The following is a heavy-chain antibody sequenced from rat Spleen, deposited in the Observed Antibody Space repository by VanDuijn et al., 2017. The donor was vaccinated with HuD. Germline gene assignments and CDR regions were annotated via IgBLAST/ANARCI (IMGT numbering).Heavy chain of an antibody. Sequence: EVQLVESGGGLVQPGRSLKLSCAASGFTFSDYNMAWVRQAPKKGLEWVATISYDGSSTYYRDSVKGRFTISRDNAKSTLYLQMDSLRSEDTATYYCPRQEGGSSWGQGVMVTVSS. CDR1: GFTFSDYN. CDR2: ISYDGSST. D-gene: IGHD1-11*01. J-gene: IGHJ2*01. CDR3: PRQEGGSS. V-gene: IGHV5-7*01.